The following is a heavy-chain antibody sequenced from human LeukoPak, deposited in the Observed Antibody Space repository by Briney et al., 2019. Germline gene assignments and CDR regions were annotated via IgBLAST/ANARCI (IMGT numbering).Heavy chain of an antibody. J-gene: IGHJ4*02. CDR3: ARYTVARRYFDY. V-gene: IGHV4-61*02. CDR1: GGSISSDTYY. D-gene: IGHD6-19*01. CDR2: IYTSGST. Sequence: SETLSLTCTLSGGSISSDTYYWTWIRQPAGKGLEWIGRIYTSGSTNYNPSLKSRVTILVDTSKNQFSLKLSSVTAADTAVYYCARYTVARRYFDYWGQGTLVTVSS.